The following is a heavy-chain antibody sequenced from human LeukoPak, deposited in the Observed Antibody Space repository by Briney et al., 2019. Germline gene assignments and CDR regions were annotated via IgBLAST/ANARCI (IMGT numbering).Heavy chain of an antibody. J-gene: IGHJ4*02. CDR1: GGAFSGFY. CDR2: NKHRGST. D-gene: IGHD6-19*01. Sequence: SETLSLTRGVYGGAFSGFYWGWVRQSPGEGLGGVGGNKHRGSTNYNPSLKSRVTISVDTSKNQFSLKLSSVTAADTAVYYCAREAGTAPSQAKYYFDYWGQGTLVTVSS. V-gene: IGHV4-34*01. CDR3: AREAGTAPSQAKYYFDY.